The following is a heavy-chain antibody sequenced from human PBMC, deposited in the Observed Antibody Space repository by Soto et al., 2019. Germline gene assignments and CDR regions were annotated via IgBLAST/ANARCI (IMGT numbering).Heavy chain of an antibody. J-gene: IGHJ4*02. V-gene: IGHV4-59*11. CDR2: IYYSGST. CDR1: GGSISSHY. Sequence: SETLSLTCTVSGGSISSHYWSWIRQPPGKGLEWIGYIYYSGSTNYNPSLKSRVTISVDTSKNQFSLKLTSVTAADTAVYYCASHTRDSSAYWYYFDYWGQGTLVTVSS. CDR3: ASHTRDSSAYWYYFDY. D-gene: IGHD3-22*01.